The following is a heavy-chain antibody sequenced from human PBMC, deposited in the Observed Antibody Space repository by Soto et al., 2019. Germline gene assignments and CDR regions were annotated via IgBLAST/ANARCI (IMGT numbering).Heavy chain of an antibody. CDR3: ASDWLGGAVAGKFYYGMDV. J-gene: IGHJ6*02. CDR2: IIPIFGTA. D-gene: IGHD6-19*01. Sequence: SVKVSCKASGGTFSSYAISWVRQAPGQGLEWMGGIIPIFGTANYAQKFQGRVTITADESTSTAYMELSSLRSEDTAVYYCASDWLGGAVAGKFYYGMDVWGQGTTGTVS. CDR1: GGTFSSYA. V-gene: IGHV1-69*13.